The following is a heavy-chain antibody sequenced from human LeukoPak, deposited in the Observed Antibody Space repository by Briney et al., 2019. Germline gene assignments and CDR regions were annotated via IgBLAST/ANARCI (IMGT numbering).Heavy chain of an antibody. V-gene: IGHV4-59*08. D-gene: IGHD1-26*01. CDR1: GGSINSYY. CDR3: VRQPSGSPGDY. CDR2: IYYSGST. J-gene: IGHJ4*02. Sequence: PSETLSLTCTVSGGSINSYYWSWIRQPPGKGLGWIGYIYYSGSTNYNPSLKSRVTISVDTSKNQFSLKLSSVTAADTAVYYCVRQPSGSPGDYWGQGTLVTVSS.